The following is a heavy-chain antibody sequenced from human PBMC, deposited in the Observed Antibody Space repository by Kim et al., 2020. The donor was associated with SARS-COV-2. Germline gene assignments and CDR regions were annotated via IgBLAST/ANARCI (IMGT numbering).Heavy chain of an antibody. CDR3: VRDLWGGAFDI. CDR2: ITKTTSAI. CDR1: GFTFSAYD. D-gene: IGHD3-16*01. Sequence: GGSLRLSCATSGFTFSAYDMNWVRQAPGKGLEWLSFITKTTSAIYYADSVKGRFTTSRDNGKNSLYVQMSRLTDEDTAVYFCVRDLWGGAFDIWGQGT. V-gene: IGHV3-48*02. J-gene: IGHJ3*02.